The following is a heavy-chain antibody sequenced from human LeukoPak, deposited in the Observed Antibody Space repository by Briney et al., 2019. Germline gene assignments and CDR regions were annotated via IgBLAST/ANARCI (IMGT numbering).Heavy chain of an antibody. V-gene: IGHV3-23*01. D-gene: IGHD6-13*01. J-gene: IGHJ4*02. CDR3: TKNQILDDTGSWYAY. CDR2: ISDGGGRT. CDR1: GFTFRTYA. Sequence: GGSLRLSCGASGFTFRTYAMSWVRQAPGKGLEWVSGISDGGGRTFYAESVKGRFTVSRDNSKNTLYLRMNSLRAEDTAIYYCTKNQILDDTGSWYAYWSQGTLVTVSS.